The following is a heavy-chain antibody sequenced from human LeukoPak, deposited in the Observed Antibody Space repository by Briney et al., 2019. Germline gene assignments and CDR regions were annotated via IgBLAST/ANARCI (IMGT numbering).Heavy chain of an antibody. CDR3: ASSYYYGSGRLI. J-gene: IGHJ3*02. D-gene: IGHD3-10*01. CDR2: INHSGST. CDR1: GGSFSGYY. V-gene: IGHV4-34*01. Sequence: SETLSLTCGVYGGSFSGYYWSWIRQPPGKGLEWIGEINHSGSTNYNPSLKSRVTISVDTSKNQFSLKLSSVTAADTAVYYCASSYYYGSGRLIWGQGTMVTVSS.